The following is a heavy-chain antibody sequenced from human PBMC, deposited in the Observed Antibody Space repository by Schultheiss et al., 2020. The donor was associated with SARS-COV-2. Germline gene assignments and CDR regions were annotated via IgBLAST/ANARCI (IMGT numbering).Heavy chain of an antibody. Sequence: SVKVSCKASGGTFSSYAISWVRQAPGQGLEWMGGIIPIFGTANYAQKFQGRVTITADESTSTAYMELSSLRSEDTAVYYCARVHYGDPNWFDPWGQGTLVTVSS. V-gene: IGHV1-69*13. CDR3: ARVHYGDPNWFDP. J-gene: IGHJ5*02. CDR1: GGTFSSYA. CDR2: IIPIFGTA. D-gene: IGHD4-17*01.